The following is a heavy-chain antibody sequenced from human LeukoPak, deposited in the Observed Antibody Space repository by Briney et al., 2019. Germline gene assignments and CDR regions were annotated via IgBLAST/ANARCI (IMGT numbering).Heavy chain of an antibody. CDR2: ISYDGSNK. V-gene: IGHV3-30*04. Sequence: GGSLRLSCAASGFTFSGSAMHWVRQAPGKGLEWVAVISYDGSNKYYADSVKGRFTISRDNSKNTLYLQMNSLRAEDTAVYYCARSDTPTYYDFWSGYYKRYYYMDVWGKGTTVTVSS. CDR1: GFTFSGSA. J-gene: IGHJ6*03. CDR3: ARSDTPTYYDFWSGYYKRYYYMDV. D-gene: IGHD3-3*01.